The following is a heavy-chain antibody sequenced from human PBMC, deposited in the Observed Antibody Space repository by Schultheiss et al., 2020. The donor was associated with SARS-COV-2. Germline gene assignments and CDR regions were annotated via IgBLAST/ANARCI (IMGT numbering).Heavy chain of an antibody. CDR2: IYHSGST. Sequence: SETLSLTCTVSGGSISSYYWSWIRQPPGKGLEWIGSIYHSGSTYYNPSLKSRVTISVDTSKNQFSLKLSSVTAADTAVYYCARDGITIFGVVIDYWGQGTLVTVSS. J-gene: IGHJ4*02. CDR3: ARDGITIFGVVIDY. CDR1: GGSISSYY. V-gene: IGHV4-38-2*02. D-gene: IGHD3-3*01.